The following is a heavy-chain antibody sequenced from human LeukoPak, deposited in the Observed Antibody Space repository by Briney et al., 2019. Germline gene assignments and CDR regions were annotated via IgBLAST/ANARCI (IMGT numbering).Heavy chain of an antibody. CDR3: AKGDRHVAIFGGLKPPDY. V-gene: IGHV4-31*03. Sequence: SETLSLTCTVSGGSISSGGYYWSWIRQHPGKGLEWIGYIYYSGSTYYNPSLKSRVTISVDTSKNQFSLRLTSVTAADTAVYFCAKGDRHVAIFGGLKPPDYWGQGTLVTVSS. D-gene: IGHD3-16*01. CDR1: GGSISSGGYY. CDR2: IYYSGST. J-gene: IGHJ4*02.